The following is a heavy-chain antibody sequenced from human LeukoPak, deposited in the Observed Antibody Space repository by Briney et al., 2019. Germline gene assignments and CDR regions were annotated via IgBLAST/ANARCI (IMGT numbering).Heavy chain of an antibody. J-gene: IGHJ6*02. CDR1: GGSISSGGYY. CDR2: IYYSGST. Sequence: SETLSLTCTVSGGSISSGGYYWSWIRQHPGKGLEWIGYIYYSGSTYYNPSLKSRVTISVDTSKNQFSLKLSSVTAADTAVYYCARDRPNWVVVPAAISYDYYYGMDVWGQGTTVTVSS. D-gene: IGHD2-2*02. CDR3: ARDRPNWVVVPAAISYDYYYGMDV. V-gene: IGHV4-31*03.